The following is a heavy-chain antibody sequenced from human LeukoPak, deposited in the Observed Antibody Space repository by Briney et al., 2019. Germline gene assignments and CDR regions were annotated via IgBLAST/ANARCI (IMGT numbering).Heavy chain of an antibody. CDR1: GGSISSGSYY. Sequence: SETLSLTCTVSGGSISSGSYYWSWIRQPAGKGLEWIGRIYTSGSTNYNPSLKSRVTISVDTSKNQFSLKLSSVTAADTAVYYCIAARPNYYYYYMDVWGKGTTVTVSS. J-gene: IGHJ6*03. V-gene: IGHV4-61*02. CDR3: IAARPNYYYYYMDV. CDR2: IYTSGST. D-gene: IGHD6-6*01.